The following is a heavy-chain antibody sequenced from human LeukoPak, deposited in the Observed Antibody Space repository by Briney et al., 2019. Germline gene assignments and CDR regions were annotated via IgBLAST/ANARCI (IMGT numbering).Heavy chain of an antibody. D-gene: IGHD1-1*01. J-gene: IGHJ3*02. CDR2: ISGSGGST. CDR3: AKGVDWNARVDAFDI. CDR1: GFTFNKYA. V-gene: IGHV3-23*01. Sequence: GGSLRLSCAASGFTFNKYAMCWVRQAPGKGLEWVSAISGSGGSTYYADSVKGRFTISRDNSKNTLYLQMNSLRAEDTAVYYCAKGVDWNARVDAFDIWGQGTMVTVSS.